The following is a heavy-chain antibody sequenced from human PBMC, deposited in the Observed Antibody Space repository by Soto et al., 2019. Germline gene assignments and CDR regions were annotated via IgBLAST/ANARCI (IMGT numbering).Heavy chain of an antibody. V-gene: IGHV3-33*01. CDR2: IWYDGSNK. D-gene: IGHD5-18*01. CDR1: GFTFSRYG. J-gene: IGHJ4*02. Sequence: QVQLVESGGGVVQPGRSLRLSCAASGFTFSRYGMHWVRQAPGKGLEWVAVIWYDGSNKYYADSVKGRFTISRDNSKNTLYLQMNSLRAEDTAVYYCARVAGYSYGYVDYWGQGTLVTVSS. CDR3: ARVAGYSYGYVDY.